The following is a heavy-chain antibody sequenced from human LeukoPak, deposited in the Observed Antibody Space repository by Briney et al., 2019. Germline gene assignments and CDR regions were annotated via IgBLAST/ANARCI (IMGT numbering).Heavy chain of an antibody. CDR3: AKATYSGSFPYIDY. J-gene: IGHJ4*02. CDR2: ISGSGGST. CDR1: GFTFSSYA. Sequence: GGCLRLSCAASGFTFSSYAMSWVRQAPGKGLEWVSAISGSGGSTYYADSVKGRFTISRDNSKNTLYLQMNSLRAEDTAVYYCAKATYSGSFPYIDYWGQGILVTVSS. D-gene: IGHD1-26*01. V-gene: IGHV3-23*01.